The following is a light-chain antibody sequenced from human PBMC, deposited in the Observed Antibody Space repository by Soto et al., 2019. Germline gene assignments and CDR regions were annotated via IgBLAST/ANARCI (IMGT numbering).Light chain of an antibody. Sequence: QSVLTQPPSASGTPGQRVTISCSGSSSNIETNTVDWYQHLPGTAPKVLIFNNNQRPSGVPDRFSGSKSGTSASLAISGLQSEDEADYYCAVWDDSLSGMVFGRGTKLTVL. CDR3: AVWDDSLSGMV. CDR2: NNN. CDR1: SSNIETNT. J-gene: IGLJ2*01. V-gene: IGLV1-44*01.